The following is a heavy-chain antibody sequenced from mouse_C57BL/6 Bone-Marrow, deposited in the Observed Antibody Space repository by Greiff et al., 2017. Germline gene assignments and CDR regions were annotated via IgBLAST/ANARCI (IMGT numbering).Heavy chain of an antibody. D-gene: IGHD1-1*01. CDR1: GFTFSDAW. CDR3: TGYYISSYRFTFAY. Sequence: DVKLQESGGGLVQPGGSMKLSCAASGFTFSDAWMDWVRQSPEKGLEWVAEISNKANNHATYYAESVKGRFTISRDDSKSSVYLQMNRLRAEDTGIYYCTGYYISSYRFTFAYWGQGTLVTVSA. CDR2: ISNKANNHAT. J-gene: IGHJ3*01. V-gene: IGHV6-6*01.